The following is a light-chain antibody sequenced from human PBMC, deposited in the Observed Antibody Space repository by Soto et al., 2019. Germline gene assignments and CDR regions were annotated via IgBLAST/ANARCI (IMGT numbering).Light chain of an antibody. V-gene: IGKV1-39*01. CDR2: AAS. J-gene: IGKJ1*01. CDR3: QQSYSTPWT. Sequence: DIHMTQSPSSRSASVGDIVTISVLASQGISTYLNWYQHKPGKAPKLLIYAASSLQSGVPSRFSGSGSGTDFTLTISSLQPEDFATYYCQQSYSTPWTFGQGTKVDIK. CDR1: QGISTY.